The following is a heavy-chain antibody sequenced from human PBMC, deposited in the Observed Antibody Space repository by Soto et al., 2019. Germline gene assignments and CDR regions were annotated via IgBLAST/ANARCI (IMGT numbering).Heavy chain of an antibody. CDR1: GFTFSSYA. J-gene: IGHJ4*02. CDR3: AKSHCCYAPLD. CDR2: IGGSGGST. D-gene: IGHD2-2*01. V-gene: IGHV3-23*01. Sequence: EVQLLESGGGLVQPGGSLRLSCAASGFTFSSYAMSWVRQAPGKGLEWVSAIGGSGGSTYYADSVKGRFTISRDNSKNTLYLKMNSLSSEDTAVYSCAKSHCCYAPLDWGQGKLVTVCS.